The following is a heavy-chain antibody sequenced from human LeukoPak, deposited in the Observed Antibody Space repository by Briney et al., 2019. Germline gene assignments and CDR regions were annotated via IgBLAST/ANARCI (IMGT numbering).Heavy chain of an antibody. J-gene: IGHJ4*02. D-gene: IGHD4-17*01. Sequence: PGGSLGLSCAASGFTFSSYWMHWVRQAPGKGLVWVSRINSDGISTSYADSVKGRFTISRDNAKNTLYLQMNSLRADDTAVYYCAKGGATVIDYWGQGTLVTVSS. CDR3: AKGGATVIDY. V-gene: IGHV3-74*01. CDR1: GFTFSSYW. CDR2: INSDGIST.